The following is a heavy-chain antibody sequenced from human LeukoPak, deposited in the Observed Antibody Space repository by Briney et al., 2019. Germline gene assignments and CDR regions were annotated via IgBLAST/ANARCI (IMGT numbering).Heavy chain of an antibody. D-gene: IGHD6-6*01. Sequence: PGGSLRLSCAASGFIFSSYAMSWVRQAPGKGLEWVSDISGSGGSTYNADSVKGRFTISRDNSKNTLYLQMNSLRVEDTAVYYCAKESRSSPGGYFDYWGQGTLVTVSS. CDR3: AKESRSSPGGYFDY. CDR2: ISGSGGST. J-gene: IGHJ4*02. V-gene: IGHV3-23*01. CDR1: GFIFSSYA.